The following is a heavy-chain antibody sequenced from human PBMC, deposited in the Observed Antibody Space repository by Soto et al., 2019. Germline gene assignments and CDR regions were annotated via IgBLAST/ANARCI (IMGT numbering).Heavy chain of an antibody. J-gene: IGHJ3*02. CDR3: ARDLGASSGYSIDAFDI. D-gene: IGHD3-22*01. CDR2: INAGSGNT. V-gene: IGHV1-3*01. Sequence: GASVKVSCKASGYTSTNYGMHWVRQAPGQRLEWMGWINAGSGNTKYSQKYQGRITITRDTSASTVYMELSSLRSEDTAVYYCARDLGASSGYSIDAFDIWGQGTMVTVSS. CDR1: GYTSTNYG.